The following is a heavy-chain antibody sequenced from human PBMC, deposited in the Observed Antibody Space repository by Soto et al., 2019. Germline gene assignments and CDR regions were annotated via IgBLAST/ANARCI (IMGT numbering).Heavy chain of an antibody. CDR3: ARHVRWELLDPYYYGMDV. J-gene: IGHJ6*02. Sequence: QLQLQESGPGLVTPSETLSLTCTVSGGSISSSSYYWGWIRQPPGKGLEWIGSIYYSGSTYYNPSLKSRVTISVDTSKNQFSLKLSSVTAADTAVYYCARHVRWELLDPYYYGMDVWGQGTTVTVSS. CDR2: IYYSGST. V-gene: IGHV4-39*01. D-gene: IGHD1-26*01. CDR1: GGSISSSSYY.